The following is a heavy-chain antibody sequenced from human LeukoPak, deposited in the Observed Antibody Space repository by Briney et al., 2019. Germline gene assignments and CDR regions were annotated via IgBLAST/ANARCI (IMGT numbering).Heavy chain of an antibody. Sequence: SQTLSHTCTISGGSISSGGYCWSWIRQHPGKSPEWIGYIYYSGSTYYNPSLKSLVTISVDTSKNQFSLKLSSVTAADTAVYYCARDYCGGDCYSPWFDPWGQGTLVTVSS. CDR2: IYYSGST. J-gene: IGHJ5*02. CDR1: GGSISSGGYC. CDR3: ARDYCGGDCYSPWFDP. V-gene: IGHV4-31*01. D-gene: IGHD2-21*02.